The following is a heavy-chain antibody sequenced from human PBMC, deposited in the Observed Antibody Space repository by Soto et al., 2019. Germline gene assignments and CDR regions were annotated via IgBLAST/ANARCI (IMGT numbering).Heavy chain of an antibody. V-gene: IGHV4-4*02. CDR3: ARDSPPSRGGCGMDV. CDR2: IHHSGST. D-gene: IGHD3-10*01. Sequence: PSETLSLTCAVSGGSISSINWWSWVRQPPGKGLEWIGEIHHSGSTNYNPSLKSRVTISVDKSKNQFSLKLSSVTAADTAVYYCARDSPPSRGGCGMDVWGRGTTVTVSS. J-gene: IGHJ6*02. CDR1: GGSISSINW.